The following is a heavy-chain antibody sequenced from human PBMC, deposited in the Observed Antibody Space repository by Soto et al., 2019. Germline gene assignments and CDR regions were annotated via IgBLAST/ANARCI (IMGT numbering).Heavy chain of an antibody. D-gene: IGHD2-21*01. V-gene: IGHV5-10-1*01. Sequence: PGESLKISCKASGYIFTNKWITWVRQMPGKGLEWMGRIDPSDSYVTYSPSFQGHIALSVDKSTNTAYLQWSSLQASDTALYYCARGRSADWDHWGQGTQVTVSS. CDR3: ARGRSADWDH. J-gene: IGHJ4*02. CDR2: IDPSDSYV. CDR1: GYIFTNKW.